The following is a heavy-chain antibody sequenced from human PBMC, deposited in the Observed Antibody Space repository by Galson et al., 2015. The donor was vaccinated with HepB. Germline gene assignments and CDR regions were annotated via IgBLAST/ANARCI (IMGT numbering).Heavy chain of an antibody. CDR1: GGTFSSYT. D-gene: IGHD5-18*01. V-gene: IGHV1-69*02. CDR2: IIPILGIA. J-gene: IGHJ4*02. CDR3: ASINVDTAMVTPFDY. Sequence: SVKVSCKASGGTFSSYTISWVRQAPGQGLEWMGRIIPILGIANYAQKFQGRVTITADKSTSTAYMELSNLRSEDTAVYYCASINVDTAMVTPFDYWGQGTLVTVSS.